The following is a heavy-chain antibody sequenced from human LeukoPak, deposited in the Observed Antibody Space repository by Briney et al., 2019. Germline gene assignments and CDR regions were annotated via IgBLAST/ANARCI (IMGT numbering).Heavy chain of an antibody. Sequence: ASVKVSCKASGYTFTSYDINWVRQATGQGLEWMGWMNPNSGNTGYAQKFQGRVTMTRNTSISTAYMELSSLRSEDTAVYYCARGGVAYCGGDCYSSYYYYGMDVWGQGTTVTVSS. CDR1: GYTFTSYD. CDR2: MNPNSGNT. CDR3: ARGGVAYCGGDCYSSYYYYGMDV. V-gene: IGHV1-8*01. J-gene: IGHJ6*02. D-gene: IGHD2-21*02.